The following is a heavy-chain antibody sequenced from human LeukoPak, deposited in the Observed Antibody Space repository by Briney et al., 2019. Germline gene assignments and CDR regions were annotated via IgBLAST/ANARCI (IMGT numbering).Heavy chain of an antibody. Sequence: SETLSLTCAVYGGSFSGYYWSWVRQPPGKGLEWVGEINHSGSTNYNPSLKRRVTISVATSKNQFSLKLSSVTAADTAVYYCARDVVVPAAMRGYYYYYGMDVWGKGTTVTVSS. J-gene: IGHJ6*04. CDR1: GGSFSGYY. D-gene: IGHD2-2*01. CDR2: INHSGST. V-gene: IGHV4-34*01. CDR3: ARDVVVPAAMRGYYYYYGMDV.